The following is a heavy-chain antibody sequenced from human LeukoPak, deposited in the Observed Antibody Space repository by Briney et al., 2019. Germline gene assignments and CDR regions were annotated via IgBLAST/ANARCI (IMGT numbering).Heavy chain of an antibody. V-gene: IGHV4-59*08. CDR2: IYYSGST. D-gene: IGHD2-2*03. CDR1: GGSISSYY. Sequence: SETLSLTCTVSGGSISSYYWSWIRQPPGKGLEWIGYIYYSGSTNYNPSLKSRVTISVDTSKNQFSLKLSSVTAADTAVHYCARHGSSHWGQGTLVTVSS. CDR3: ARHGSSH. J-gene: IGHJ4*02.